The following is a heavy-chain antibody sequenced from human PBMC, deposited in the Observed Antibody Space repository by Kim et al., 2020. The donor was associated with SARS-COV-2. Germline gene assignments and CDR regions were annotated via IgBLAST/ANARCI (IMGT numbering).Heavy chain of an antibody. D-gene: IGHD6-13*01. CDR1: RGSISSLSSS. Sequence: SETLSLTCTVSRGSISSLSSSWGCLLQPPGTVLAWLGSISYSCIPYSTPSLKSRVTMSLDTSRNQFSLKLNSVTAADTAVYYCARTYSSSWNYWYFDLWGRGTLVTVSS. CDR2: ISYSCIP. CDR3: ARTYSSSWNYWYFDL. J-gene: IGHJ2*01. V-gene: IGHV4-39*01.